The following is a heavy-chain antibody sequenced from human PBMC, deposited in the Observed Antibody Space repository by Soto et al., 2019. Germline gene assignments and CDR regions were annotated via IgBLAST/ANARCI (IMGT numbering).Heavy chain of an antibody. J-gene: IGHJ4*02. CDR2: INHSGST. Sequence: QVQLQQWGAGLLKPSETLSLTCAVYGGSFSGYYWTWIRQPPGKGLEWIGEINHSGSTNYNPSLKSRVTIPVDTSKNQFSLKLSSVTAADTAVYYCARGMEGSGSYSIDYWGQETLVTVSS. D-gene: IGHD3-10*01. CDR3: ARGMEGSGSYSIDY. V-gene: IGHV4-34*01. CDR1: GGSFSGYY.